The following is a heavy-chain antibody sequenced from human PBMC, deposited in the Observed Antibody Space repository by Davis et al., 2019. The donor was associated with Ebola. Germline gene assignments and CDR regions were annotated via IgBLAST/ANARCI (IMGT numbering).Heavy chain of an antibody. V-gene: IGHV3-7*01. J-gene: IGHJ4*01. CDR2: IQQHGGDK. CDR3: ARDLVFSFAVVTSFDS. D-gene: IGHD3-3*01. CDR1: GFTFSNYW. Sequence: GESLKISCAASGFTFSNYWMSWVRQVPGRGLEWVANIQQHGGDKHYLESVKGRFTISRDNTKHLVFLQFNSLRVESTGLYYCARDLVFSFAVVTSFDSWGHGAPVTVSS.